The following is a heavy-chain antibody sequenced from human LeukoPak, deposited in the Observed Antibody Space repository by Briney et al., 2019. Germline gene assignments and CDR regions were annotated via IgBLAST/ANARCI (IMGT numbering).Heavy chain of an antibody. V-gene: IGHV3-74*01. D-gene: IGHD1-26*01. CDR2: INSEGKTT. J-gene: IGHJ2*01. CDR3: ARDPGSNSHDWYFDL. Sequence: GGSLRLSCAASGFTFSSYWMYWVRQGPGKGLVWVSRINSEGKTTHYADSVKCRFVISRDNAKNTLYLQMNSLRAEDTAVYYCARDPGSNSHDWYFDLWGRGTLVTVSS. CDR1: GFTFSSYW.